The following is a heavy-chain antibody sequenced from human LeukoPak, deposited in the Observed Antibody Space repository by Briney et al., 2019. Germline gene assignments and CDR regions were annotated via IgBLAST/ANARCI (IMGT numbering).Heavy chain of an antibody. V-gene: IGHV3-23*01. Sequence: GGSLRLSCAASGFTFSTYAMSWVRRDPGKGLEWVSTVSNSGFTTDYADSVKGRFSITRDNSKNTLYLQMNSLRTEDTAVYYCAKNSIRFGGTPSEFDYWGQGTLVTVSS. CDR1: GFTFSTYA. CDR3: AKNSIRFGGTPSEFDY. CDR2: VSNSGFTT. D-gene: IGHD1-1*01. J-gene: IGHJ4*02.